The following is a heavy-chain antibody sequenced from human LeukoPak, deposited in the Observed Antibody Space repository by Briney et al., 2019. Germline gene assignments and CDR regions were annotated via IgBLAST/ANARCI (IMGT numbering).Heavy chain of an antibody. J-gene: IGHJ4*02. V-gene: IGHV1-2*06. D-gene: IGHD1-26*01. CDR3: ARDLSGSYYGDDY. CDR2: INPNSGGT. CDR1: GFSFDDYN. Sequence: ASVKVSCTASGFSFDDYNINWVRQAPGQGLEWMGRINPNSGGTNYAQKFQGRVTMTRDTSISTAYMELSRLRSDDTAVYYCARDLSGSYYGDDYWGQGTLVTVSS.